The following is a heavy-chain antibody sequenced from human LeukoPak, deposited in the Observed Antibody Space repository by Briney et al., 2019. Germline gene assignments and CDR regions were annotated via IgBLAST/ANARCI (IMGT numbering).Heavy chain of an antibody. CDR3: ARGRVTMVRGVMVEPAFDI. CDR2: IYTSGST. CDR1: GGSISSYC. J-gene: IGHJ3*02. Sequence: SETLSLTCTVSGGSISSYCWSWIRQPPGKRLEWIGRIYTSGSTNYNPSLKSRVTISVDTSKNQFSLKLSSVTAADTAVYYCARGRVTMVRGVMVEPAFDIWGQGTMVTVSS. V-gene: IGHV4-4*08. D-gene: IGHD3-10*01.